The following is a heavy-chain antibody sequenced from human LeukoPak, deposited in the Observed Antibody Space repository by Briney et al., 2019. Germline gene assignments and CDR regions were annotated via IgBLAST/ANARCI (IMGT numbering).Heavy chain of an antibody. V-gene: IGHV3-23*01. CDR1: GFTFSSYA. CDR3: ACLPAAIPFDY. CDR2: ISPNVGAT. Sequence: GGSLRLSCAASGFTFSSYAMTWVRQAPGKGLGWVSTISPNVGATYYADSVKGRFTISRDNSKNTLYLQMDSLRAEDTAVYYCACLPAAIPFDYWGQGTLVTVSS. D-gene: IGHD2-2*02. J-gene: IGHJ4*02.